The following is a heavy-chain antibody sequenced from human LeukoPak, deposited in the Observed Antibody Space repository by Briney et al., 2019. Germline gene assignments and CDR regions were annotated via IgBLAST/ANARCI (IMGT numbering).Heavy chain of an antibody. CDR1: GGSISGYH. Sequence: SETLSLTCNVSGGSISGYHWSWIRQPPGKGLEWLGYIYYSGSSNYNPSLKSRVTISADTSKNQFSLRLSSVTAADTAVYYCARVPRSYYYYYYMDVWGKGTTVTVSS. CDR2: IYYSGSS. V-gene: IGHV4-59*01. J-gene: IGHJ6*03. CDR3: ARVPRSYYYYYYMDV.